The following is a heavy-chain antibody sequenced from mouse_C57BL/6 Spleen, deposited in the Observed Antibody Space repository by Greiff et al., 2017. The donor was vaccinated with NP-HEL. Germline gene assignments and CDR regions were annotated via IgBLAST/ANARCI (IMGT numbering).Heavy chain of an antibody. D-gene: IGHD4-1*01. V-gene: IGHV1-82*01. J-gene: IGHJ2*01. Sequence: VQLQQSGPELVKPGASVKISCKASGYAFSSSWMNWVKQRPGKGLEWIGRIYPGDGDTNYNGKFKGKATLTADKSSSTAYMQLSSRTSEDSAVYFCASPGTNYWGQGTTLTVSS. CDR3: ASPGTNY. CDR2: IYPGDGDT. CDR1: GYAFSSSW.